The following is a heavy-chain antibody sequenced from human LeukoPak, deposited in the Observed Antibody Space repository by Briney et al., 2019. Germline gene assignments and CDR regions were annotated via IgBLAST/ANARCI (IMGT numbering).Heavy chain of an antibody. J-gene: IGHJ5*02. CDR1: DYSISSGYGYY. Sequence: SETLSLTCTVSDYSISSGYGYYWGWIRQPPGKGLEWIGNIYHSGITYYNHFNSSLKSRVTISIDTSKNQFSLRLSSVTAADTAVYYCARHYYDSSGYYNWFDPWGQGTLVTVSS. V-gene: IGHV4-38-2*02. CDR3: ARHYYDSSGYYNWFDP. D-gene: IGHD3-22*01. CDR2: IYHSGIT.